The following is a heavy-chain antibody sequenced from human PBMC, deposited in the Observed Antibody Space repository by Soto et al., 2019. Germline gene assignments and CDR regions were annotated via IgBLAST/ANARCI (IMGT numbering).Heavy chain of an antibody. V-gene: IGHV1-69*01. CDR3: AKERYNWNDSLRGYYGMDV. J-gene: IGHJ6*02. CDR1: GGTFSSYA. D-gene: IGHD1-20*01. CDR2: IIPIFGTA. Sequence: QVQLVQSGAEVKKPGSSVKVSCKASGGTFSSYAISWVRQAPGQGLEWMGGIIPIFGTANYAQKFQGRVTITADESTSTAYMELNSLRSEDTAVYYCAKERYNWNDSLRGYYGMDVWGQGTTVTVSS.